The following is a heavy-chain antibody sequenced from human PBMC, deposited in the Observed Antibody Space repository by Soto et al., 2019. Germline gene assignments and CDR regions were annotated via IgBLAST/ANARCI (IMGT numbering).Heavy chain of an antibody. J-gene: IGHJ3*02. CDR2: IKQDGSEK. CDR3: ARERYYDSSGTAFDI. D-gene: IGHD3-22*01. V-gene: IGHV3-7*04. Sequence: PGGSLRLSCAASGFTFSSYWMSWVRQAPGKGLEWVANIKQDGSEKYYVDSVKGRFTISRDNAKNSLYLQMNSLRAEDTAVYYCARERYYDSSGTAFDIWGQGTMVTVSS. CDR1: GFTFSSYW.